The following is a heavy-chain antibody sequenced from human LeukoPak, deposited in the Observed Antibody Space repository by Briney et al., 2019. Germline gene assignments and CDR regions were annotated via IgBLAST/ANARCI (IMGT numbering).Heavy chain of an antibody. CDR3: AKDRYYYDSSGYPGH. V-gene: IGHV3-30*18. D-gene: IGHD3-22*01. CDR2: ISYDGSNK. Sequence: GGSLRLSCAASGFTFSSYGMHSVRQAPGKGLEWVAVISYDGSNKYYADSVKGRFTISRDNSKNTLYLQMNSLRAEDTAVYYCAKDRYYYDSSGYPGHWGQGTLVTVSS. CDR1: GFTFSSYG. J-gene: IGHJ4*02.